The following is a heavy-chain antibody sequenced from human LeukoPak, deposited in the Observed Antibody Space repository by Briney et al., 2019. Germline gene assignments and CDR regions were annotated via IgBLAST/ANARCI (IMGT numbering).Heavy chain of an antibody. D-gene: IGHD2-2*01. Sequence: ASVKVSCKASGYTFTSYDINWVRQATGQGLEWMGWMNPNSGNTGYAQKFQGRVTITRNTSISTAYMELSSLRSEDTAVYYCARDRGSVPAARQTYYYYYMDVWGKGTTVTVSS. V-gene: IGHV1-8*03. J-gene: IGHJ6*03. CDR1: GYTFTSYD. CDR2: MNPNSGNT. CDR3: ARDRGSVPAARQTYYYYYMDV.